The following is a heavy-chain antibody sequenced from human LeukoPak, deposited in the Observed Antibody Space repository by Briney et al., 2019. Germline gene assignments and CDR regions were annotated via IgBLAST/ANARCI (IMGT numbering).Heavy chain of an antibody. D-gene: IGHD4-17*01. CDR3: ARDGPPYGDPIDY. V-gene: IGHV4-34*01. Sequence: SETLSLTCAVYGGSFSGYYWSWIRQPPGKGLEWIGEINHSGSTNYNPSLKSRVTISVDTSKNQFSLKLSSVTAADTAVYYCARDGPPYGDPIDYWGQGTLVTVSS. CDR2: INHSGST. CDR1: GGSFSGYY. J-gene: IGHJ4*02.